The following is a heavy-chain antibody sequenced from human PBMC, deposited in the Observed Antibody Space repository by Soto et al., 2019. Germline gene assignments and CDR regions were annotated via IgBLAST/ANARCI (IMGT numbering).Heavy chain of an antibody. CDR3: ARGFYDSSGYSSPFDS. J-gene: IGHJ5*01. CDR2: IYYSGST. Sequence: QVQLQESGPGLVKPSETLSLTCTVSGGSISHHYWSWIRQPPGKRLEWIGYIYYSGSTKYNPSLESRVTISVDTSQDQFSLKLSSVTAADTALYYCARGFYDSSGYSSPFDSWGQGTQVTVSS. D-gene: IGHD3-22*01. V-gene: IGHV4-59*11. CDR1: GGSISHHY.